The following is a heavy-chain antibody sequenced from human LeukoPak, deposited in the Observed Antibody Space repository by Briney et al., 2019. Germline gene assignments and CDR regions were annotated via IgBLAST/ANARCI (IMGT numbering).Heavy chain of an antibody. V-gene: IGHV1-69*13. D-gene: IGHD5-18*01. CDR3: ARRGGYSYGNAFDI. Sequence: ASVKASCKAPGGTFSSYAISWVRQAPGQGLEWMGGIIPIFGTANYAQKFQGRVTITADESTSTAYMELSSLRSEDTAVYYCARRGGYSYGNAFDIWGQGTMVTVSS. CDR2: IIPIFGTA. CDR1: GGTFSSYA. J-gene: IGHJ3*02.